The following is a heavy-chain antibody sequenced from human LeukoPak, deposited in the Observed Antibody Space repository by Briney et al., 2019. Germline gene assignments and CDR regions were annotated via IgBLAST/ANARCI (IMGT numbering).Heavy chain of an antibody. CDR3: ASLDY. CDR2: IYHSGST. Sequence: ASETLSLTCTVSGYSISSGYYWGWIRQPPGKGLEWIGSIYHSGSTYYNPSLKSRVTISVDTSKNQFSLKLSSVTAADTAVYYCASLDYWGQGTLVTVSS. CDR1: GYSISSGYY. J-gene: IGHJ4*02. V-gene: IGHV4-38-2*02.